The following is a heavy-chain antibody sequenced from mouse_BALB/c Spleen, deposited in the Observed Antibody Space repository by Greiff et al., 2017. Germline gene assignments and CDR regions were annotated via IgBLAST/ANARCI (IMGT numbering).Heavy chain of an antibody. J-gene: IGHJ4*01. V-gene: IGHV5-4*02. D-gene: IGHD4-1*01. CDR1: GFTFSDYY. Sequence: EVKVEESGGGLVKPGGSLKLSCAASGFTFSDYYMYWVRQTPEKRLEWVATISDGGSYTYYPDSVKGRFTISRDNAKNNLYLQMSSLKSEDTAMYYCARGTGNYAMDYWGQGTSVTVSS. CDR2: ISDGGSYT. CDR3: ARGTGNYAMDY.